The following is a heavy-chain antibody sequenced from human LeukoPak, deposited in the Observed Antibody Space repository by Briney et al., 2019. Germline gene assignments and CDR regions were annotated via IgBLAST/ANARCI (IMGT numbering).Heavy chain of an antibody. CDR2: ICDDGSNK. J-gene: IGHJ4*02. D-gene: IGHD3-9*01. CDR1: GFTFSSYG. CDR3: ARSAKPYYDILCYFDY. Sequence: PGGSLRLSCAASGFTFSSYGMRWVRQAPGKGLEWVAVICDDGSNKYYADSVKGRFTISRDNSKNTLYLQMNSLRAEDTAVYYCARSAKPYYDILCYFDYWGQGTLVTVSA. V-gene: IGHV3-33*01.